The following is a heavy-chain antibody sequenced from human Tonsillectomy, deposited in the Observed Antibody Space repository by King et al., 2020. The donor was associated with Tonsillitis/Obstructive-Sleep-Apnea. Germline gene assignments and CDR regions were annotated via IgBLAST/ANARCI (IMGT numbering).Heavy chain of an antibody. D-gene: IGHD6-13*01. CDR3: ARDTPSYSSTWYGRTPPQSTYYGMDV. CDR1: GGTFSSYA. V-gene: IGHV1-69*10. J-gene: IGHJ6*02. Sequence: VQLVESGAEVKKPGSSVKVSCKASGGTFSSYAISWVRQAPGQGLEWMGGIIPILGIANYAQKFQGRVTITADKSTSTAYMELSSLRSEDTAVYYCARDTPSYSSTWYGRTPPQSTYYGMDVWGQGTTVTVSS. CDR2: IIPILGIA.